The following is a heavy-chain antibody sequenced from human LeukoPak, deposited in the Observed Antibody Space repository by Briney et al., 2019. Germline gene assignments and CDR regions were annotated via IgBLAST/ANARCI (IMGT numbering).Heavy chain of an antibody. J-gene: IGHJ5*02. Sequence: GASVKVSCTASGYTFTSYYMHWVQQAPGQGLEWMGIINTSGGSTTYAQKSQGRVSMTRDTSTSTVYLEVSSLRSEDTAVYYCARSQGGNTLWFDPWGQGTLVSVSS. CDR2: INTSGGST. CDR1: GYTFTSYY. V-gene: IGHV1-46*01. D-gene: IGHD4-23*01. CDR3: ARSQGGNTLWFDP.